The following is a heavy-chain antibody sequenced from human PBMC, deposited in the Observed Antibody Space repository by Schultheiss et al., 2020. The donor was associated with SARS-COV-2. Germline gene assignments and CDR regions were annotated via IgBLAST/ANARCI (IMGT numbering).Heavy chain of an antibody. D-gene: IGHD3-22*01. V-gene: IGHV1-69*13. CDR3: AHPRDYYDSRRYLDAFDI. CDR2: IIPIFGTA. Sequence: SVKVSCKASGGTFRSYAISWVRQAPGQGLEWMGGIIPIFGTANYAQKFQGRVTITADESTSTAYMELSSLRSEDTAVYYCAHPRDYYDSRRYLDAFDIWGQGTMVTVSS. J-gene: IGHJ3*02. CDR1: GGTFRSYA.